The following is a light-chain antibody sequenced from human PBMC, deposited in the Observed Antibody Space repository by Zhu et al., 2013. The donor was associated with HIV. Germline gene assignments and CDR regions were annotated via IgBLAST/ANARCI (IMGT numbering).Light chain of an antibody. CDR1: LSISNN. CDR2: ATS. V-gene: IGKV1-39*01. CDR3: QQANSFPLT. J-gene: IGKJ4*01. Sequence: DIQMTQSPPSLSASVGDRVTITCRASLSISNNLNWYQQKPGKAPNLLIYATSNLQSGVPSRFSGSGSGTDFTLTISSLQPEDFATYYCQQANSFPLTFGGGTKVEIK.